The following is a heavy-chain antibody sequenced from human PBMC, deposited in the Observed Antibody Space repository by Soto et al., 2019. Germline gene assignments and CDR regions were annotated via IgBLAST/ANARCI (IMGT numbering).Heavy chain of an antibody. CDR3: VKDMAFDDYVANYYYGMDV. Sequence: PGGSLRLSCAASGLTFDDYTMHWVRQVPGKGLEWVSLISWNGGSTYYAESVKGRFTISRDNSKNSLYLQMNSLRTEDTAFYYCVKDMAFDDYVANYYYGMDVWGQGTTVTVSS. V-gene: IGHV3-43*01. D-gene: IGHD4-17*01. J-gene: IGHJ6*02. CDR1: GLTFDDYT. CDR2: ISWNGGST.